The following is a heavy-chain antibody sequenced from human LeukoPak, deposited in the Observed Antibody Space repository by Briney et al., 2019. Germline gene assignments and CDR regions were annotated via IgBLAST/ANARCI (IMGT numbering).Heavy chain of an antibody. CDR2: IYTSGST. J-gene: IGHJ4*02. CDR3: ARGNVLLWFGELRSYYFDY. D-gene: IGHD3-10*01. V-gene: IGHV4-4*07. CDR1: GGSISSYY. Sequence: PSETLPLTCTVSGGSISSYYWSWIRQPAGKGLEWIGRIYTSGSTNYNPSLKSRVTMSVDTSKIQFSLKLSSVTAEDTAVYYCARGNVLLWFGELRSYYFDYWGQGTLVTVSS.